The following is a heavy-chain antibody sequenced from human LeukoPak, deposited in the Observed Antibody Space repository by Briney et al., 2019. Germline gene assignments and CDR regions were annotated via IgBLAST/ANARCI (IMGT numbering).Heavy chain of an antibody. Sequence: SETLSLTCTVSGGSISSGGYYWSWIRQPPGKGLEWIGEINHSGSTNYNPSLKSRVTISVDTSKNQFSLKLSSVTAADTAVYYCARGRRSSWYTYWGQGTLVTVSS. CDR1: GGSISSGGYY. J-gene: IGHJ4*02. CDR2: INHSGST. V-gene: IGHV4-39*07. D-gene: IGHD6-13*01. CDR3: ARGRRSSWYTY.